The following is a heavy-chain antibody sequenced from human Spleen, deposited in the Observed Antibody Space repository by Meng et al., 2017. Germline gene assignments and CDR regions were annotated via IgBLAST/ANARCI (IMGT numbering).Heavy chain of an antibody. CDR3: ARGPTTMAHDFDY. CDR2: INHSGST. CDR1: GGSFSDYY. D-gene: IGHD4-11*01. Sequence: GQLQQWGAGLLKPSETRSLTCVVSGGSFSDYYWSWIRQPPGKGLEWIGEINHSGSTNYNPSLESRATISVDTSQNNLSLKLSSVTAADSAVYYCARGPTTMAHDFDYWGQGTLVTVSS. V-gene: IGHV4-34*01. J-gene: IGHJ4*02.